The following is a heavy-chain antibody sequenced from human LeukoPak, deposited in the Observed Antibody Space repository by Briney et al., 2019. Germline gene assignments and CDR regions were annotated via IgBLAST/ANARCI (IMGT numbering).Heavy chain of an antibody. CDR3: AREVRGPEY. D-gene: IGHD1-14*01. CDR1: GFTFSSNW. V-gene: IGHV3-74*01. J-gene: IGHJ4*02. Sequence: AGGSLRLSCAASGFTFSSNWMHWVRHGPGKGLVWVSHISTDARTITYADFVKGRFTISRDNAKNTLYLQMNSLRAEDTAVYYCAREVRGPEYWGQGTLVTVSS. CDR2: ISTDARTI.